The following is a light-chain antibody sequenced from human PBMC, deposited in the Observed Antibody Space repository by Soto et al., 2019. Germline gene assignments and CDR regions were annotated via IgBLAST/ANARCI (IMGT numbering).Light chain of an antibody. CDR1: SSDVGGYNY. Sequence: QSVLTQPASVSGSPGQSITISCTGTSSDVGGYNYVSWYQQHPGKAPKLMIYDVSNRPSGVSNRFSGYKSGNTASLTISGLQAEDEADYYCSSYTSSSTLHVFGTGTKLTVL. J-gene: IGLJ1*01. CDR2: DVS. CDR3: SSYTSSSTLHV. V-gene: IGLV2-14*01.